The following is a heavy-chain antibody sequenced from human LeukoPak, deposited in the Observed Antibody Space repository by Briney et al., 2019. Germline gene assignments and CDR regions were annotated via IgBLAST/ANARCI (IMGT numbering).Heavy chain of an antibody. Sequence: SQTLSLTCTVSAGSISSGSYYWSWIRQPAGKGLEWIGRIYTSGSTNYNPSLKSRVTISVDTSKNQFSLKLSSVTAADTAVYYCARDRPGGYYDSSVNWFDPWGQGTLVTVSS. CDR1: AGSISSGSYY. CDR2: IYTSGST. V-gene: IGHV4-61*02. CDR3: ARDRPGGYYDSSVNWFDP. J-gene: IGHJ5*02. D-gene: IGHD3-22*01.